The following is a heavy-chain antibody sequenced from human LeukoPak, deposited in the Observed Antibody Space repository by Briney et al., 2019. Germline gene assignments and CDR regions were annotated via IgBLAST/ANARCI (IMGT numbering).Heavy chain of an antibody. D-gene: IGHD3-22*01. Sequence: GGSLRLSCAASGFTFDDYGMSWVRQAPGKGLEWVSGINWNGGSTGYTDSVKGRFTISRDNSKNTLYLQMNSLGVEDTAVYYCARDGDDTSGYSSPFDYWGQGPLVTVSS. CDR1: GFTFDDYG. V-gene: IGHV3-20*04. CDR2: INWNGGST. CDR3: ARDGDDTSGYSSPFDY. J-gene: IGHJ4*02.